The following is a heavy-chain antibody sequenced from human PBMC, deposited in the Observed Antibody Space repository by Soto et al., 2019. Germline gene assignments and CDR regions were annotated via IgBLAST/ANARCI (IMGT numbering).Heavy chain of an antibody. V-gene: IGHV3-23*01. CDR2: ISGSGGST. D-gene: IGHD3-22*01. CDR3: AKRYYYDSSGYSFDY. Sequence: PVGSLRLSCAASGFTFSSYAMSWVRQAPGKGLEWASAISGSGGSTYYADSVKGRFTISRDNSKNTLYLQMNSLRAEDTAVYYCAKRYYYDSSGYSFDYWGQGTLVTVSS. CDR1: GFTFSSYA. J-gene: IGHJ4*02.